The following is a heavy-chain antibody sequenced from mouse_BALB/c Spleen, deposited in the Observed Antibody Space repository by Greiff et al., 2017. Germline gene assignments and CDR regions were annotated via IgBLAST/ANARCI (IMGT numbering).Heavy chain of an antibody. CDR1: GFTFSSYT. D-gene: IGHD2-3*01. CDR2: ISNGGGST. Sequence: EVNVVESGGGLVQPGGSLKLSCAASGFTFSSYTMSWVRQTPEKRLEWVAYISNGGGSTYYPDTVKGRFTISRDNAKNTLYLQMSSLKSVDTAMYYCARDGSWFAYWGQGTLVTVSA. CDR3: ARDGSWFAY. J-gene: IGHJ3*01. V-gene: IGHV5-12-2*01.